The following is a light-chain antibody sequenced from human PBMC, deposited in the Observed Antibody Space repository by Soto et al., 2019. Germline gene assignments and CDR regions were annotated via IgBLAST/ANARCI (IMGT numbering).Light chain of an antibody. CDR2: AAS. J-gene: IGKJ4*01. CDR3: QKYNSAPLT. Sequence: DIEMTQSPSSLSASLGDTVTITCRASQGIGNFLAWYQQKPGDVPKLLIYAASTVQSGGPSRFSGSGSGTDFTLTISSLQPEDVATYYCQKYNSAPLTFGGGTKVEIK. CDR1: QGIGNF. V-gene: IGKV1-27*01.